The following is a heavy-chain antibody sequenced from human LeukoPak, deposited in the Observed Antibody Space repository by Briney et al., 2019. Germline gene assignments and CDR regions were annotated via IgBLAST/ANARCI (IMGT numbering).Heavy chain of an antibody. CDR1: GFTFSSYW. D-gene: IGHD3-3*01. J-gene: IGHJ4*02. V-gene: IGHV3-7*01. Sequence: GGSLRLSCAASGFTFSSYWMSWVRQAPGKGLEWVANIKQDGSEKYYVDSVKGRFTISRDNAKNSLYLQMNSLRAEDTAVYYCARPHTYYDFWSGYSYWGQGTLVTVSS. CDR2: IKQDGSEK. CDR3: ARPHTYYDFWSGYSY.